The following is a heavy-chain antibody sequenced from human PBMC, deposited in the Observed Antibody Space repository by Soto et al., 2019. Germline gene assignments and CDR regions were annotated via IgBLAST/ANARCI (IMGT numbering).Heavy chain of an antibody. Sequence: PGESLKISCKGSGYIFTDYWIAWVPQLPRQRPEWMGIIYPGDSDTRYSPSFKGQVTISADKSINTAYLQWSSLEVSDTAMYYCTRLFSPFAARALWGQGTLVTVSS. CDR3: TRLFSPFAARAL. V-gene: IGHV5-51*01. CDR1: GYIFTDYW. J-gene: IGHJ4*02. CDR2: IYPGDSDT. D-gene: IGHD2-15*01.